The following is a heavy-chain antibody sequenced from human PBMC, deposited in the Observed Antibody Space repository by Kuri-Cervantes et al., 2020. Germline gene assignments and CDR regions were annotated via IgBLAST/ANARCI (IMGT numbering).Heavy chain of an antibody. CDR2: SRNKANSYAT. CDR3: ARGSGYSVY. CDR1: GFTVSSNY. D-gene: IGHD5-12*01. V-gene: IGHV3-72*01. Sequence: LSLTCAASGFTVSSNYMSWVRQAPGKGLEWVGRSRNKANSYATEYGASVKGRFIISRDESKNALYLQMNSLRAEDTAVYYCARGSGYSVYWGQGTLVTVSS. J-gene: IGHJ4*02.